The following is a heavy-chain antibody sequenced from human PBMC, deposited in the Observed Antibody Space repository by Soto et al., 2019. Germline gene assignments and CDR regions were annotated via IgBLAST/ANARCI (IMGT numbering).Heavy chain of an antibody. J-gene: IGHJ1*01. Sequence: PGGSLRLSCAASGFTFSGSAMHWVRQASGKGLEWVGRIRSKANSYATAYAASVKGRFTISRDDSKNTAYLQMNSLKTEDTAVYYCTRQTSEGQLPHSGYDYTEYFQHWGQGTLVTVSS. CDR2: IRSKANSYAT. CDR3: TRQTSEGQLPHSGYDYTEYFQH. V-gene: IGHV3-73*01. CDR1: GFTFSGSA. D-gene: IGHD5-12*01.